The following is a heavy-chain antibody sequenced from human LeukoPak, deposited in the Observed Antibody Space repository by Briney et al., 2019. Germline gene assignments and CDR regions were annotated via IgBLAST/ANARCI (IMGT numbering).Heavy chain of an antibody. D-gene: IGHD2-2*01. V-gene: IGHV3-53*01. CDR1: GFTVSSNY. J-gene: IGHJ4*02. CDR3: ARDFYCSRTSCYAPSFDY. Sequence: GGSLRLSCAASGFTVSSNYMNWVRQAPGKGLEWVSVIYSGGNTYYADSVKGRFTISRDSSKNTLYLQMNSLRAEDTAVYYCARDFYCSRTSCYAPSFDYWGQGTLVTVSS. CDR2: IYSGGNT.